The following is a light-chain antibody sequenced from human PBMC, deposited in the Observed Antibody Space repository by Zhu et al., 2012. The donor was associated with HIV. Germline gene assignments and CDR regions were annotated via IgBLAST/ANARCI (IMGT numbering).Light chain of an antibody. J-gene: IGKJ1*01. CDR3: QQYDTSPMT. V-gene: IGKV3-11*01. CDR1: RSVRSF. CDR2: DTS. Sequence: IVLTQSPATLSLSPGERATVSCRASRSVRSFLAWYQQKPGQAPRLLIYDTSKRAAGIPARFSGSGSGTDFTLTITRLESEDFAVYYCQQYDTSPMTFGQGTKVEIK.